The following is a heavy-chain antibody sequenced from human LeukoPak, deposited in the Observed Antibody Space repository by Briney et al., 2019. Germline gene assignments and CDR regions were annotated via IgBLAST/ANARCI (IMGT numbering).Heavy chain of an antibody. D-gene: IGHD6-19*01. Sequence: SETLSLTCSVSGDSITLYYWSWIRQPPGKGLEWIGYIYYSGSTDSNPSLKSRITMSVDTSKNQFSLKLTSVTAADTAVYYCARDGETYSSGWYAPDYWGQGTLVTVSS. V-gene: IGHV4-59*01. CDR1: GDSITLYY. CDR3: ARDGETYSSGWYAPDY. J-gene: IGHJ4*02. CDR2: IYYSGST.